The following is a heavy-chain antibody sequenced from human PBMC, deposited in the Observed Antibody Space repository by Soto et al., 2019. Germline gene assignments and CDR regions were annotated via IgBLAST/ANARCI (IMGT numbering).Heavy chain of an antibody. Sequence: SETLSLTCAVSGYSISSCYHWGWIRQPPGKGLEWIGSIYNSGSTYYNSSLKSRVTISVDRSKNHFFLNLTSVTAADTAVYYCATYRKFFQIWGQGTKVTVSS. J-gene: IGHJ3*02. CDR2: IYNSGST. V-gene: IGHV4-38-2*01. CDR3: ATYRKFFQI. CDR1: GYSISSCYH.